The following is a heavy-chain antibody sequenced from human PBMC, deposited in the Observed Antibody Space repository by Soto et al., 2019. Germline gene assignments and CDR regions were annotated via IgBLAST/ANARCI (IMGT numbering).Heavy chain of an antibody. CDR2: INHSGST. CDR3: ARAQGYPHYYYYYMDV. J-gene: IGHJ6*03. D-gene: IGHD6-13*01. CDR1: GGSFSGYY. V-gene: IGHV4-34*01. Sequence: PSETLSLTCAVYGGSFSGYYWSWIRQPPGKGLEWIGEINHSGSTNYNPSLKSRVTISVDTSKNQFSLKLSSVTAADTAVYYCARAQGYPHYYYYYMDVWGKGTTVTVSS.